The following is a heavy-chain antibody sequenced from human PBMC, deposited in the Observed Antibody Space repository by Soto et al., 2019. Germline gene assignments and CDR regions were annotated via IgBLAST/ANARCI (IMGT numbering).Heavy chain of an antibody. J-gene: IGHJ1*01. D-gene: IGHD3-22*01. CDR3: ARAVDYYDSSGYYTHEYFQH. Sequence: QVQLVQSGGEVKKPGASVKVSCKASGYTFTTYGITWVRQGPGQGLEWMGWISAYNGNTNYAQKVQGRVPMTTDTSTSTAYMELRSLRSDDTAVYYCARAVDYYDSSGYYTHEYFQHWGQGTLVTVSS. V-gene: IGHV1-18*01. CDR1: GYTFTTYG. CDR2: ISAYNGNT.